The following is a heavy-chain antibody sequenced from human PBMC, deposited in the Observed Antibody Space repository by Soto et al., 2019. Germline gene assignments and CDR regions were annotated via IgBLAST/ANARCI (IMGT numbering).Heavy chain of an antibody. V-gene: IGHV5-51*01. D-gene: IGHD3-22*01. Sequence: EVQLVQSGAEMKKPGESLKISCQGSGYSFTNYWIGWVRQMPGKALEWVGIIYPADSDSRYSPSFQGQVTISADKSISTAYLQWSSLKASDTAMFYCARQAYDTSGFDYWGQGTLVTVSS. CDR2: IYPADSDS. J-gene: IGHJ4*02. CDR1: GYSFTNYW. CDR3: ARQAYDTSGFDY.